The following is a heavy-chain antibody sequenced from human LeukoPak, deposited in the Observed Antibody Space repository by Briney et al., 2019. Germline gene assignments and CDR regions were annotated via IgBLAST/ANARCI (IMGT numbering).Heavy chain of an antibody. Sequence: ASVKVSCKASGYTFTGYYMHWVRQAPGQGLEWMGWINPNSGGTNYAQKFQGWVTMTRDTSISTAYMELSSLRSEDTAVYYCASGGRCTNGVCYTTPNWFDPWGQGTLVTVSS. D-gene: IGHD2-8*01. V-gene: IGHV1-2*04. J-gene: IGHJ5*02. CDR3: ASGGRCTNGVCYTTPNWFDP. CDR1: GYTFTGYY. CDR2: INPNSGGT.